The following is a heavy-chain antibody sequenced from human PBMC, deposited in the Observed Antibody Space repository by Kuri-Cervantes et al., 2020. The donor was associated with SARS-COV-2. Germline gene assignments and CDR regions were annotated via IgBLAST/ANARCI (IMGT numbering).Heavy chain of an antibody. CDR2: IGPSGTPK. V-gene: IGHV3-11*04. Sequence: GESLKISCTASGFIFSDYYMTWIRQAPGKGLEWVSNIGPSGTPKYYADSVKGRFTISRDNAKNSLYLQMNSLRAEDTAVYYCARVRAIFGVVTTALDLWGRGTLVTVSS. J-gene: IGHJ2*01. CDR1: GFIFSDYY. CDR3: ARVRAIFGVVTTALDL. D-gene: IGHD3-3*01.